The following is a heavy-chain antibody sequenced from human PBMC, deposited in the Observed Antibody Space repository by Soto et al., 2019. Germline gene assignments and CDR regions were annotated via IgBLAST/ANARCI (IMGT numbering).Heavy chain of an antibody. D-gene: IGHD3-3*01. J-gene: IGHJ6*03. V-gene: IGHV3-33*01. Sequence: GGSLRLSCAASGFTFSSYGMHWVRQAPGKGLEWVAVIWYDGSNKYYADSVKGRFTISRDNSKNTLYVQMNSLRAEDTAVDYCARDGYYDFWSGYSDESDYYYYYMDVWGKGTTVTVSS. CDR2: IWYDGSNK. CDR3: ARDGYYDFWSGYSDESDYYYYYMDV. CDR1: GFTFSSYG.